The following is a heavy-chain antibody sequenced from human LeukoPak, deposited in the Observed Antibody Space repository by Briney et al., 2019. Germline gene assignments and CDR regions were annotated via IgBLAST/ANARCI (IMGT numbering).Heavy chain of an antibody. CDR1: GYTFTSYY. CDR2: INPNNDYT. J-gene: IGHJ4*02. V-gene: IGHV1-2*02. Sequence: GASVKVPCKASGYTFTSYYMHWVRQAPGQGLEWMGWINPNNDYTYYAQKFQGRVTLTRDTSISTVYMELSGLTSDDTALYYCAVAPGDYWGQGTLVIVSA. CDR3: AVAPGDY. D-gene: IGHD2-21*01.